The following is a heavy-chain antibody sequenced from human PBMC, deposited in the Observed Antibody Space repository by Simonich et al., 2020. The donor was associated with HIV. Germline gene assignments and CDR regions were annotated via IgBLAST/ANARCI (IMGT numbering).Heavy chain of an antibody. CDR3: AKDRYSSSSGSFDY. D-gene: IGHD6-6*01. J-gene: IGHJ4*02. V-gene: IGHV3-9*03. CDR1: GFTFVDYA. CDR2: TSGNSGSI. Sequence: EVQLVESGGGLVQPGRSLRLSCAASGFTFVDYAMHWVRQAPGKGLEWGSGTSGNSGSIGYADSVKGRFTISRDNAKNSLYLQMNSLRAEDMALYYCAKDRYSSSSGSFDYWGQGTLVTVSS.